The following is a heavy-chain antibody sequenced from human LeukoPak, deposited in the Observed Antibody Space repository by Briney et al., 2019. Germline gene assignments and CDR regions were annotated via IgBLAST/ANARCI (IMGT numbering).Heavy chain of an antibody. V-gene: IGHV4-61*05. Sequence: SETLSLTCTVSGGSITSSSYYWVWIRQPPGKGLEWIGYIYDSGSTNYNPSLKSRVTISVDTSKNQFSLKLNSVTAADTAVYYCARVGGTNFYYYGLDVWGQGTTVTVSS. CDR3: ARVGGTNFYYYGLDV. D-gene: IGHD1-26*01. CDR2: IYDSGST. CDR1: GGSITSSSYY. J-gene: IGHJ6*02.